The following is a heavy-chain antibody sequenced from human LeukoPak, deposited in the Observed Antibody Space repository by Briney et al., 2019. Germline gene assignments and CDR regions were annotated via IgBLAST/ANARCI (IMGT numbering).Heavy chain of an antibody. D-gene: IGHD3-22*01. Sequence: GASMKVSCKASGYTFTGYYMHWVRQAPGQGLEWMGWINPNSGGTNYAQKFQGRVTMTRDTSISTAYMELSRLRSDDTAVYYCARVWYYDSSGYFYFDYWGQGTLVTVSS. J-gene: IGHJ4*02. V-gene: IGHV1-2*02. CDR3: ARVWYYDSSGYFYFDY. CDR2: INPNSGGT. CDR1: GYTFTGYY.